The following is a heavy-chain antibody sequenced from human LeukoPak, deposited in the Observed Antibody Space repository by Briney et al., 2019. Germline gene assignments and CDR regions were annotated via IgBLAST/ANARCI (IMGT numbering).Heavy chain of an antibody. CDR2: TSSSDAGT. J-gene: IGHJ4*02. D-gene: IGHD2-21*01. CDR3: ARAPVTSCRGAYCYPFDY. CDR1: GFTFSFYA. Sequence: PGGSLRLSCAASGFTFSFYAMSWVRQAPGKGLEWVSATSSSDAGTYHADSVRGRFTISRDNSKNTLYLQMNSLRVEDAAVYYCARAPVTSCRGAYCYPFDYWGQGTLVTVSS. V-gene: IGHV3-23*01.